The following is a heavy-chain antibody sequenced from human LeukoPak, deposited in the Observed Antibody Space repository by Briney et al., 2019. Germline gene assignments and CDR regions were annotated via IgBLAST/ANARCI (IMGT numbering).Heavy chain of an antibody. J-gene: IGHJ4*02. CDR2: ISGSGGST. CDR3: AKVMAGPGDY. Sequence: GGSLRLSCAASGFTFSSYWMHWVRQAPGRGLEWVSSISGSGGSTYHADSVKGRFTISRDNSKNTVYLQMNSLRAEDTAVYYCAKVMAGPGDYWGQGTLVTVSS. CDR1: GFTFSSYW. D-gene: IGHD6-19*01. V-gene: IGHV3-23*01.